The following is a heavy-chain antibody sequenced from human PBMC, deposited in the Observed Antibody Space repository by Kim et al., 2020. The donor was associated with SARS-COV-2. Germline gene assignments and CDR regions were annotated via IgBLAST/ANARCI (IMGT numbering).Heavy chain of an antibody. CDR2: IYTSGST. Sequence: SETLSLTCTVSGGSISSGSYYWSWIRQPAGKGLEWIGRIYTSGSTNYNPSLKSRVTISVDTSKNQFSLKLSSVTAADTAVYYCARCWRGANYDILTGYYTGAFYYYGMDVWGQGTTVTVSS. CDR3: ARCWRGANYDILTGYYTGAFYYYGMDV. J-gene: IGHJ6*02. CDR1: GGSISSGSYY. D-gene: IGHD3-9*01. V-gene: IGHV4-61*02.